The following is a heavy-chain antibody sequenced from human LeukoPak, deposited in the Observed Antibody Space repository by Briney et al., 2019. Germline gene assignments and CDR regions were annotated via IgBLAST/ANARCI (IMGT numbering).Heavy chain of an antibody. V-gene: IGHV3-23*01. J-gene: IGHJ4*02. Sequence: GGSLRLSCAASGFTFSSYAMSWLRQAPGKALEWVSAISGSGGSTYYADSVKGRFTISRDNSKNTLYLQMNSLRAEDTAVYYCAKIRAAAAGPQEFDYWGQGTLVTVSS. CDR3: AKIRAAAAGPQEFDY. CDR1: GFTFSSYA. D-gene: IGHD6-13*01. CDR2: ISGSGGST.